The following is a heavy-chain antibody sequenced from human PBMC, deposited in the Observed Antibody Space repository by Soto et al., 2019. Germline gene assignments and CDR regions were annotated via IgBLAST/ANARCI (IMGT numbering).Heavy chain of an antibody. Sequence: GGSLRLSCAASGFTFSSYWMSWVRQAPGKGLEWVANIKQDGSEKYYVDSVKGRFTISRDNAKNSLYLQMNSLRAEDTAVYYCARDKLENSSSWYYYYYYYGMDVWGQGTTVTVSS. D-gene: IGHD6-13*01. CDR3: ARDKLENSSSWYYYYYYYGMDV. CDR1: GFTFSSYW. CDR2: IKQDGSEK. J-gene: IGHJ6*02. V-gene: IGHV3-7*01.